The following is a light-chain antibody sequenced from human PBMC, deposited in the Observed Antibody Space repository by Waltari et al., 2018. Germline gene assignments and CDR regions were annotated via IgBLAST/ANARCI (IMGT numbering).Light chain of an antibody. J-gene: IGKJ1*01. CDR1: QDIRND. CDR2: GAS. Sequence: AIQLTQYPSSLSASVGDRVPITCRASQDIRNDLGWYQQKPGKAPKVLIYGASSLHSGVPSRFSGSGSGTDFTLTISRLQPEDFATYYCLQDYNYPRTFGQGTKVEIK. CDR3: LQDYNYPRT. V-gene: IGKV1-6*01.